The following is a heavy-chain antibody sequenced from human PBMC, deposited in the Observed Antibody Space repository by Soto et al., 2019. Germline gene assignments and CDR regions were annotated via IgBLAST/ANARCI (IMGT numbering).Heavy chain of an antibody. D-gene: IGHD6-13*01. V-gene: IGHV4-31*03. CDR1: GGSISSGGYY. Sequence: PSETLSLTCTVSGGSISSGGYYWSWIRQHPGKGLEWIGYIYYSGSTYYNPSLKSRVTISVDTSKNQFSLKLSSVTAADTAVYYCARSLAAAGPRDVSFDYWGQGTLVTVSS. CDR3: ARSLAAAGPRDVSFDY. J-gene: IGHJ4*02. CDR2: IYYSGST.